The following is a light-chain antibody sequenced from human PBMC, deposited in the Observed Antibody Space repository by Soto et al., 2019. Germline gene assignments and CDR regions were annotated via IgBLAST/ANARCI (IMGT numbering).Light chain of an antibody. J-gene: IGLJ1*01. Sequence: QPVLTQSPSASASLGASVKLTCTLSSGHSSYAIAGHQQQPEKGPRYLMKLNSDGSHSKGDAIPDRFSGSSSGAERYLTISSLQSEDEADYYCQTWGTGIHYVFGTGTKLTVL. V-gene: IGLV4-69*01. CDR3: QTWGTGIHYV. CDR1: SGHSSYA. CDR2: LNSDGSH.